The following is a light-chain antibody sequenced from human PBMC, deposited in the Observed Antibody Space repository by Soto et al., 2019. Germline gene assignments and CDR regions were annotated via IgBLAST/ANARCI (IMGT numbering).Light chain of an antibody. Sequence: DIQMTQSPSTLSASVGDRVTITCRASQTISNWLAWYQQKPGKAPKLLIYDVSSLESGVPSRFSGSGSGTAFTLTISSLQPDDFATYYCQQSFRTPITFGQGTRLEI. V-gene: IGKV1-5*01. CDR3: QQSFRTPIT. CDR1: QTISNW. J-gene: IGKJ5*01. CDR2: DVS.